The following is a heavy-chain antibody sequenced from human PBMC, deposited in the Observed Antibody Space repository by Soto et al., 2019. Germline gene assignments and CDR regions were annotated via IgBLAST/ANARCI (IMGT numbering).Heavy chain of an antibody. J-gene: IGHJ5*02. CDR2: IYHSGSS. CDR3: ARIGLVWNYLDWFDP. D-gene: IGHD1-7*01. V-gene: IGHV4-31*03. Sequence: PSETLSLTCTVSGGSISSGGYYWSWIRQHPGKGLGWIGYIYHSGSSYYNPSLKSRVTISVDTSKNQFSLKLSSVTAADTAVYYCARIGLVWNYLDWFDPWGQGTLVTVSS. CDR1: GGSISSGGYY.